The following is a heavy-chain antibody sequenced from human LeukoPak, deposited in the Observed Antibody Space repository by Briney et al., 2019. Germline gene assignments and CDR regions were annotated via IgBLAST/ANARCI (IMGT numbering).Heavy chain of an antibody. J-gene: IGHJ4*02. D-gene: IGHD3-9*01. CDR1: GFTFSSYG. CDR2: IRYDGSNK. Sequence: GGSLRLSCAASGFTFSSYGMHWVRQAPGKGLEWVAFIRYDGSNKYYADSVKGRFTISRDNSKNTLYLQMNSLRAEDTAVYYCANSGGTYYDILTGYRGGYFDYWGQGTLVTVSS. V-gene: IGHV3-30*02. CDR3: ANSGGTYYDILTGYRGGYFDY.